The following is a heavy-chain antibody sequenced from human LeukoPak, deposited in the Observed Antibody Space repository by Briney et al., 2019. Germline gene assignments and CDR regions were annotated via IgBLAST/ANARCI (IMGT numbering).Heavy chain of an antibody. D-gene: IGHD3-16*02. V-gene: IGHV4-34*01. J-gene: IGHJ4*02. CDR3: ARGRGGDYVWGSYRPGFDY. CDR2: INHSGST. Sequence: SETLSLTCAVYGGSFSGYYWSWIGKPPGKGREWIGEINHSGSTNYNPSLKSRVTISVDTSKNQFSLKLSSVTAADTAVYYCARGRGGDYVWGSYRPGFDYWGQGTLVTVSS. CDR1: GGSFSGYY.